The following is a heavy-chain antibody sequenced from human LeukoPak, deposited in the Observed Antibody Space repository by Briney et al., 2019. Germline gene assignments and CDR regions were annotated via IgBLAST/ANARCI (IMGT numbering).Heavy chain of an antibody. CDR2: IYYSGST. J-gene: IGHJ4*02. V-gene: IGHV4-59*08. CDR1: GGSMSPYH. CDR3: ARQRVGITIFGVAPGYFDY. Sequence: SETLSLTCTVSGGSMSPYHWGWIRQPPGKGLEWTGYIYYSGSTNYNPSLKSRVTISVDTSKNQFSLKLSSVTAADTAIYYCARQRVGITIFGVAPGYFDYWGQGTLVTVSS. D-gene: IGHD3-3*01.